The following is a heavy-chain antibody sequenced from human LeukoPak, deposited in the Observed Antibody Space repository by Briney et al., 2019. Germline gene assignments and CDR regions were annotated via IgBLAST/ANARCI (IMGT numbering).Heavy chain of an antibody. V-gene: IGHV3-30*04. J-gene: IGHJ6*02. Sequence: PGGSLRLFCAASGFTFSSYAMHWVRQAPGKRLEWVAVISYDGSNKYYADSVKGRFTISRDNSKNTLYLQMNSLRAEDTAVYYCARDERFLEWLPGKSGMDVWGQGTTVTVSS. D-gene: IGHD3-3*01. CDR3: ARDERFLEWLPGKSGMDV. CDR2: ISYDGSNK. CDR1: GFTFSSYA.